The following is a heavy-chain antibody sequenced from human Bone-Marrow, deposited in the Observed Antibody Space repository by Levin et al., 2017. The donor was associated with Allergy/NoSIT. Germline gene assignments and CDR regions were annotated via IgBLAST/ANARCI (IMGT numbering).Heavy chain of an antibody. CDR2: IYYSGST. Sequence: SETLSLTCTVSGGSISSYYWSWIRQPPGKGLEWIGYIYYSGSTNYNPSLKSRVTISVDTSKNQFSLKLSSVTAADTAVYYCARVLGGTTAWFDPWGQGTLVTVSS. D-gene: IGHD1-1*01. J-gene: IGHJ5*02. CDR3: ARVLGGTTAWFDP. CDR1: GGSISSYY. V-gene: IGHV4-59*01.